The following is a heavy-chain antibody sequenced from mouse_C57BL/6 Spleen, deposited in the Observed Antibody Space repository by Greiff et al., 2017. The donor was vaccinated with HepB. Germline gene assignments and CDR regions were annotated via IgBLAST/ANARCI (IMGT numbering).Heavy chain of an antibody. CDR2: IDPEDGDT. J-gene: IGHJ3*01. CDR1: GFNIKDYY. Sequence: VQLQQSGAELVRPGASVKLSCTASGFNIKDYYMHWVKQRPEQGLEWIGRIDPEDGDTEYAPKFQGKATMTADTSSNTAYLQLSSLTSEDTAVYYCTTAVYYGSSYEGFAYPGQGTLVTVSA. V-gene: IGHV14-1*01. CDR3: TTAVYYGSSYEGFAY. D-gene: IGHD1-1*01.